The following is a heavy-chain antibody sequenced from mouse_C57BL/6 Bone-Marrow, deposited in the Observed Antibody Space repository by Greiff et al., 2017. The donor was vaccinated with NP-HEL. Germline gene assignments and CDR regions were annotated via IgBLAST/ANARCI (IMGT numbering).Heavy chain of an antibody. Sequence: VQLQQSGAELVRPGASVKLSCTASGFNIKDDYMHWVKQRPEQGLEWIGWIDPENGDTEYASKFQGKATITADTSSNTAYLQLSSLTSEDTAVYYCTTPSTVPDYFDYWGQGTTLTVSS. CDR2: IDPENGDT. CDR3: TTPSTVPDYFDY. D-gene: IGHD1-1*01. CDR1: GFNIKDDY. V-gene: IGHV14-4*01. J-gene: IGHJ2*01.